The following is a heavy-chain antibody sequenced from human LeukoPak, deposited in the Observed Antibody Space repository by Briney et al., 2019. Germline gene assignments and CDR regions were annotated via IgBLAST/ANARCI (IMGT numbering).Heavy chain of an antibody. V-gene: IGHV3-73*01. CDR3: TRPVYRDGYRLTDY. D-gene: IGHD5-24*01. CDR2: IRSKANRYAT. Sequence: GGSLTLSCAASGFTFSGSAMHWVRQASGKGLEWGGRIRSKANRYATAYAASGKGMFSISRDDSKNTAYLQIDSLKTEDTAVYYCTRPVYRDGYRLTDYWGQGTLVTVSS. J-gene: IGHJ4*02. CDR1: GFTFSGSA.